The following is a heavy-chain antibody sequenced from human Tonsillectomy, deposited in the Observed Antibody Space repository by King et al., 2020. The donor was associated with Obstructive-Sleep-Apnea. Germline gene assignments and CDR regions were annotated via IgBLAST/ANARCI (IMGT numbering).Heavy chain of an antibody. Sequence: VQLVQSGAEVMKPGASVKVSCKASGYTFIIYYMHWVRQAPGQGLERMVVINPIGGSTSYAQKFQGRVTMTRDTSTSAVYMELSSLRSEDTAVYFCARANSFYYGSGSYYNPFDYWGQGTLVTVSS. D-gene: IGHD3-10*01. CDR3: ARANSFYYGSGSYYNPFDY. CDR1: GYTFIIYY. V-gene: IGHV1-46*01. CDR2: INPIGGST. J-gene: IGHJ4*02.